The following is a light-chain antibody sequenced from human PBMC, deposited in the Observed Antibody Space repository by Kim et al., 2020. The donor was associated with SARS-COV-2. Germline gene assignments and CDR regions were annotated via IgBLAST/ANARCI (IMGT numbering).Light chain of an antibody. CDR2: GNS. Sequence: GERVTIACTGSSSNIGAGYDVHWYQQRPGTAPKLLIYGNSNRPSGVPDRFSGSKSGTSASRAITGLQAEDEADYYCQSYDSSLSAVFGGGTQLTVL. CDR1: SSNIGAGYD. J-gene: IGLJ2*01. V-gene: IGLV1-40*01. CDR3: QSYDSSLSAV.